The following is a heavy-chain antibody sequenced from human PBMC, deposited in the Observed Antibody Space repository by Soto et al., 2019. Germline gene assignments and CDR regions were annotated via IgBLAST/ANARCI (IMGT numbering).Heavy chain of an antibody. V-gene: IGHV3-23*01. J-gene: IGHJ6*02. D-gene: IGHD6-13*01. Sequence: GGSLRLSCAASGFTFSSYAMSWVRQAPGKGLEWVSAISGSGGSTYYADSVKGRFTISRDNSKNTLYLQMNSLRAEDTAVYYCAKRHAPSSWYVHYGMDVWGQGTTVTVYS. CDR3: AKRHAPSSWYVHYGMDV. CDR1: GFTFSSYA. CDR2: ISGSGGST.